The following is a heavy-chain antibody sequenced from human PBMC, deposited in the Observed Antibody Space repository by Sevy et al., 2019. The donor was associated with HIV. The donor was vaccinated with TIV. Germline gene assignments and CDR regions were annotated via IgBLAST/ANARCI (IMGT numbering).Heavy chain of an antibody. Sequence: GGSLRLSCAASGFVLNLYEMNWVRQAPGKGLEWISYISATSTTINYADSVKGRFIISRDNAKNSVYLQMNSLRAEDTALYYCARGIFGVDDAFDIWGQGSMVTVSS. D-gene: IGHD3-3*01. J-gene: IGHJ3*02. V-gene: IGHV3-48*03. CDR2: ISATSTTI. CDR3: ARGIFGVDDAFDI. CDR1: GFVLNLYE.